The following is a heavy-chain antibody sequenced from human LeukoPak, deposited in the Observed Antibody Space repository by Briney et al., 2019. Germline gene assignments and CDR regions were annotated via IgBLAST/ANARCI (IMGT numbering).Heavy chain of an antibody. J-gene: IGHJ5*02. V-gene: IGHV1-46*01. CDR1: GYTFINHY. CDR2: IRPTGGST. CDR3: TRTINSWFDP. D-gene: IGHD3-9*01. Sequence: ASVKVSCKPSGYTFINHYIHWVRQDPGQGLEWMGVIRPTGGSTSYAQNFQGRLSMTSDTSTSTAYMELSSLRSEDTAIYYCTRTINSWFDPWGQGTPVSVSS.